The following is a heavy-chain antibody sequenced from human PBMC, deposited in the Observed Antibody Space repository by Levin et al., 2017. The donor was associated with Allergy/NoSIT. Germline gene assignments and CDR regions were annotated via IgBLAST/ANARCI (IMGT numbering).Heavy chain of an antibody. CDR3: ASVRKESRYYGMGV. CDR1: GFTFSDYY. J-gene: IGHJ6*02. V-gene: IGHV3-11*01. CDR2: ISSSGSPI. Sequence: GESLKISCAASGFTFSDYYMSWIRQAPGKGLEWVSYISSSGSPIYYADSVKGRFTISRDNAKNSLYLQMNSLRGEDTAVYYCASVRKESRYYGMGVWGPGTTVTVSS. D-gene: IGHD2-2*01.